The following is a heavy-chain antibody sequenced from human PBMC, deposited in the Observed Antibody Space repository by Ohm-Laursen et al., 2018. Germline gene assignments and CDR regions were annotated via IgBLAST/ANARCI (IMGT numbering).Heavy chain of an antibody. CDR2: ISSSSYI. J-gene: IGHJ4*02. Sequence: GSLRLSCSASGFTFSSYSMNWVRQAPGKGLEWVSSISSSSYIYYADSVKSRFTISRDNAKNSLYLQMNSLRAEDTAVYYCARGLLPHWGQGTLVTVSS. CDR3: ARGLLPH. V-gene: IGHV3-21*01. CDR1: GFTFSSYS.